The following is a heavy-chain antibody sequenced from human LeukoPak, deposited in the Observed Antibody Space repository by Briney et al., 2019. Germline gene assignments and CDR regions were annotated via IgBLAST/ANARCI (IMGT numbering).Heavy chain of an antibody. CDR2: ISSRSSSI. CDR1: GFTFNSYS. Sequence: GSLRLSCAASGFTFNSYSMNWVRQAPGMGLEWVSYISSRSSSIYYADSVKGRFTISRDNSKNTLYLQMNSLRAEDTAVYYCARDIDRGKRGLGNKPFDYWGQGTLVTVSS. J-gene: IGHJ4*02. CDR3: ARDIDRGKRGLGNKPFDY. V-gene: IGHV3-48*01. D-gene: IGHD3-10*01.